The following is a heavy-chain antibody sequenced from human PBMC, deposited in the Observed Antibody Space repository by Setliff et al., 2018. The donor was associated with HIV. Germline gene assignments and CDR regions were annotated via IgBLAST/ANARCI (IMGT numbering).Heavy chain of an antibody. V-gene: IGHV4-4*07. D-gene: IGHD2-15*01. CDR3: ARGLGGGFSLDAFDI. CDR1: GGSISSYY. J-gene: IGHJ3*02. CDR2: IYTRGST. Sequence: SETLSLTCTVSGGSISSYYWSWIRQPAEKGLEWIGRIYTRGSTNSNPSLEGRVTMSVDTSKNHFSLKLSSVTAADTAIYYCARGLGGGFSLDAFDIWGRGTMVTVSS.